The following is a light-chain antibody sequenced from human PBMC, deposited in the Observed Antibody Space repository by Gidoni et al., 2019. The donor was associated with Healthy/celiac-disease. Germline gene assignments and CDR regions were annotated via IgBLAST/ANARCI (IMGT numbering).Light chain of an antibody. CDR3: SSYTSSSTGV. CDR2: DVS. J-gene: IGLJ3*02. Sequence: QSALTQPASLSGSPGQSIPISCTGTSSDVGGYNYVSWSQQHPGKAPKLMIYDVSNRPSGVSNRFSGSKSGNTASLTISGLQAEDEADYYCSSYTSSSTGVFGGGTKLTVL. V-gene: IGLV2-14*03. CDR1: SSDVGGYNY.